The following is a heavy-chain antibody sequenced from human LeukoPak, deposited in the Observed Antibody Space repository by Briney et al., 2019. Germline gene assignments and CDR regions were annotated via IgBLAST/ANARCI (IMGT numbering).Heavy chain of an antibody. CDR3: ARRAWNIVVVPAAINAVDFYYFDY. CDR2: ISAYNGNT. Sequence: ASVKVSCKASGYTFTSYGISWVRQALGQGLEWMGWISAYNGNTNYAQKLQGRVTMTTDTSTSTAYMELRSLRSDDTAVYYCARRAWNIVVVPAAINAVDFYYFDYWGQGTLVTVSS. CDR1: GYTFTSYG. V-gene: IGHV1-18*01. D-gene: IGHD2-2*02. J-gene: IGHJ4*02.